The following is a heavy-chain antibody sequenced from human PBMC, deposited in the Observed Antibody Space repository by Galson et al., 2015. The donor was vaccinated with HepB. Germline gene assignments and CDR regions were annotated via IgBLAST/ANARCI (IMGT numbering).Heavy chain of an antibody. CDR3: AGGRGPEYYDDRSGQTEAPDY. CDR2: INPNTGDR. J-gene: IGHJ4*02. D-gene: IGHD3-22*01. Sequence: SVKVSCKASGYTFTAYFIHWVRQAPGQGLEWMGRINPNTGDRTFARDFQGRVTMTRDTSITTAYLEVSRLRPDDAAVYYCAGGRGPEYYDDRSGQTEAPDYWGQGTQVTVTS. V-gene: IGHV1-2*06. CDR1: GYTFTAYF.